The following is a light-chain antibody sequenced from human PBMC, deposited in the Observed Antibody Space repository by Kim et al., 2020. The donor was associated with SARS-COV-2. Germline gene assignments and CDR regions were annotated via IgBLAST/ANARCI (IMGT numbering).Light chain of an antibody. CDR3: CSYAGSSTYV. J-gene: IGLJ1*01. V-gene: IGLV2-23*01. Sequence: GQSLDISCTGTSSDVGSYTLVSWDQQRPGKAPILMIYEGSKRPSGVSNRFSGSESGNTASLTISGLQAEDEADYYCCSYAGSSTYVFGTGTKVTVL. CDR1: SSDVGSYTL. CDR2: EGS.